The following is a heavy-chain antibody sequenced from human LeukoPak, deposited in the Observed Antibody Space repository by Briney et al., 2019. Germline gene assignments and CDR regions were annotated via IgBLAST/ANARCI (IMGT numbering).Heavy chain of an antibody. V-gene: IGHV1-46*01. CDR3: ARVGFSTTSVGVGYFDY. Sequence: ASVKVSCKASGYTFTNYYVHWVRQAPGQGLEWMGIINPSGGSTTYAQKFQGRVAMTRDTSTSTVYMELSSLRSEDTAVYYCARVGFSTTSVGVGYFDYWGQGTLVTVSS. CDR1: GYTFTNYY. D-gene: IGHD3-16*01. J-gene: IGHJ4*02. CDR2: INPSGGST.